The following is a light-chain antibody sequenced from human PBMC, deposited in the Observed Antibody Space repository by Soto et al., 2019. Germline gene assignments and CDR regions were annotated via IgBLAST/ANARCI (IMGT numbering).Light chain of an antibody. J-gene: IGLJ3*02. CDR1: SGHSSYI. V-gene: IGLV4-60*02. CDR2: LEGSGSY. CDR3: ETWDSNSWV. Sequence: QLVLTQSSSASASLGSSVKLTCTLSSGHSSYIIAWHQQQPGKAPRYLMKLEGSGSYNKGSGVPDRFSGSNSGADRYLTISNLQFEDEADYYCETWDSNSWVFGGGTKLTVL.